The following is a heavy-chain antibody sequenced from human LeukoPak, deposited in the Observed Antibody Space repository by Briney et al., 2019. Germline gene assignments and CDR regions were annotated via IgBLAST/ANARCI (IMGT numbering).Heavy chain of an antibody. V-gene: IGHV3-53*04. Sequence: GGSLRLSCAVSGFTASSNYMNWVRQAPGKGLEWVSVIYSGGSTYYADSVKGRFTISRHNSKNTLYLQMNSLRAEDTAVYYCASSSGWTLFDYWGQGTLVTVSP. J-gene: IGHJ4*02. CDR1: GFTASSNY. D-gene: IGHD6-19*01. CDR2: IYSGGST. CDR3: ASSSGWTLFDY.